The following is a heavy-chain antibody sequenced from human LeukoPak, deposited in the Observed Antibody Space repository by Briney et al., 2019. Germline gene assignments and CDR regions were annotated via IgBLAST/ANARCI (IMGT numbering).Heavy chain of an antibody. CDR2: ISASGGST. J-gene: IGHJ6*03. CDR3: ARVTKVPAAMVWYYYYYMDV. Sequence: PGGTLRLSCAASGFTFSSYGMNWVRQAPGKGLEWVSAISASGGSTYYADSVKGRFTISRDNAKNTLYLQMNSLRAEDTAVYYCARVTKVPAAMVWYYYYYMDVWGKGTTVTVSS. CDR1: GFTFSSYG. D-gene: IGHD2-2*01. V-gene: IGHV3-23*01.